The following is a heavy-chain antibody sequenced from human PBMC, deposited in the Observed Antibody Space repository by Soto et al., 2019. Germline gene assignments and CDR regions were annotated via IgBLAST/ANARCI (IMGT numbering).Heavy chain of an antibody. CDR1: GDSISNSNYY. V-gene: IGHV4-39*07. Sequence: PSETLSLTCTVSGDSISNSNYYWGWIRQPPGKGLEWIANIYYSGITYYNPSLKSRVTISVDTSKNQFSLKLSSVTAADTAVYYCARAPRGNYGYPSYFDYWGQGTLVTVSS. CDR2: IYYSGIT. D-gene: IGHD3-10*01. J-gene: IGHJ4*02. CDR3: ARAPRGNYGYPSYFDY.